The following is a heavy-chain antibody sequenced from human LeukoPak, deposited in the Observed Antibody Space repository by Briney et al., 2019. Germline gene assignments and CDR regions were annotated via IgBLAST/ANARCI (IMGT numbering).Heavy chain of an antibody. CDR3: ASGRVPRYFEL. CDR2: INHSGST. V-gene: IGHV4-34*01. CDR1: GGSLSGHY. J-gene: IGHJ2*01. Sequence: SETLSLTCAVYGGSLSGHYWSWIRQPPGKGLEWIGEINHSGSTNYNPSLKSRVTISVDTSKNQFSLKLSSVTAADTAVYYCASGRVPRYFELWGRGTPATASS.